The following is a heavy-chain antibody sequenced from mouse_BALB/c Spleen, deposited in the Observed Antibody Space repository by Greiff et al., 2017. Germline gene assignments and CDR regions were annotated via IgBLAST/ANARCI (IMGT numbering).Heavy chain of an antibody. D-gene: IGHD4-1*01. CDR3: ASSLTGDAMDY. V-gene: IGHV2-4-1*01. CDR1: GFSLTSYG. CDR2: IWGGGST. J-gene: IGHJ4*01. Sequence: QVQLKQSGPGLVQPSQSLSITCTVSGFSLTSYGVHWVRQSPGKGLEWLGVIWGGGSTDYNAAFISRLSISKDNSKSQVFFKMNSLQADDTAIYYCASSLTGDAMDYWGQGTSVTVSS.